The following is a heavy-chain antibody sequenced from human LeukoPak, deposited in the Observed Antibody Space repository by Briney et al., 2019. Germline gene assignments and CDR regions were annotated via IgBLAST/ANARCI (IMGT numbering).Heavy chain of an antibody. CDR1: GFTFNIYG. CDR3: AKDATPRNRLWDHFDS. D-gene: IGHD2-21*01. J-gene: IGHJ4*02. CDR2: VGGGDDI. V-gene: IGHV3-23*01. Sequence: GGSLRLSCVASGFTFNIYGMSWVRQAPGKGLEWVSSVGGGDDIYFADSVKGRFTGYRDDAKNTVYLQMNSLRVEDTAMYFCAKDATPRNRLWDHFDSWGQGTLVSVSS.